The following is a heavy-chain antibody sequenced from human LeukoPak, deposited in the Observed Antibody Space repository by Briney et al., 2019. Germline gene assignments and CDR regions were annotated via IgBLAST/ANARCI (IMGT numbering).Heavy chain of an antibody. V-gene: IGHV1-18*01. D-gene: IGHD6-13*01. CDR2: ISAYNGNT. CDR1: GYTFTSYG. CDR3: ARVTTFYSSSWYSPFDY. J-gene: IGHJ4*02. Sequence: ASVKVSCKASGYTFTSYGISWVRQAPGQGLEWMGWISAYNGNTNYAQKLQGRVTMTTDTSTSTAYMELRSLTSDDTAVYYCARVTTFYSSSWYSPFDYWGQGTLVPVSS.